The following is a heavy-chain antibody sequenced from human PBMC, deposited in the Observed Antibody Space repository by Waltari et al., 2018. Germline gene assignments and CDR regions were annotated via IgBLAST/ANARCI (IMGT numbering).Heavy chain of an antibody. Sequence: VESGGGLVQPGGSLRLSCAASGFTFSSYSMNWVRQAPGKGLEWVSYISSSSSTIYYADSVKGRFTISRDNAKNSLYLQMNSLRAEDTAVYYCARDRVSGSYDAFDIWGQGTMVTVSS. CDR3: ARDRVSGSYDAFDI. CDR1: GFTFSSYS. CDR2: ISSSSSTI. J-gene: IGHJ3*02. D-gene: IGHD1-26*01. V-gene: IGHV3-48*04.